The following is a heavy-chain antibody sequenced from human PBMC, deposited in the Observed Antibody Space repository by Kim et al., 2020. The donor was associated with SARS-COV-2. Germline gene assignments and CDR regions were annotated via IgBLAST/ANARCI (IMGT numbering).Heavy chain of an antibody. V-gene: IGHV4-34*01. J-gene: IGHJ4*02. CDR2: INHSGST. CDR1: GGSFSGYY. Sequence: SETLSLTCAVYGGSFSGYYWSWIRQPPGKGLEWIGEINHSGSTNYNPSLKSRVTISVDTSKNQFSLKLSSVTAADTAVYYCARNGDYLGPILNYWGQGTLVTVSS. CDR3: ARNGDYLGPILNY. D-gene: IGHD4-17*01.